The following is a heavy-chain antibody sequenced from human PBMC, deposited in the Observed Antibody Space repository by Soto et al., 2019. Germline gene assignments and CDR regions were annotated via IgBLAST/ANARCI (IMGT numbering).Heavy chain of an antibody. CDR2: ISSSGSTI. V-gene: IGHV3-11*01. CDR3: ASSGDIVVVPAAIGPGSVDY. D-gene: IGHD2-2*02. Sequence: GGSLRLSCAASGLTFSDYYMSWIRQAPGKGLEWVSYISSSGSTIYYADSVKGRFTISRDNAKNSLYLQMNSQRAKDTAVYYFASSGDIVVVPAAIGPGSVDYWGQGTLVTVSS. CDR1: GLTFSDYY. J-gene: IGHJ4*02.